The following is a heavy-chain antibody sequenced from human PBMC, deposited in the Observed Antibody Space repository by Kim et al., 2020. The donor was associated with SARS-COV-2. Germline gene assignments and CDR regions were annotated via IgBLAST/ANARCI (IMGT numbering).Heavy chain of an antibody. CDR3: ARVEDCSGGSCYSVVRYFDY. J-gene: IGHJ4*02. CDR1: GYTFTRYA. V-gene: IGHV1-3*01. D-gene: IGHD2-15*01. CDR2: INAGNGNT. Sequence: ASVKVSCKASGYTFTRYAMHWVRQAPGQRLEWMGWINAGNGNTKYSQKFQGRVTITRHTSASTAYMELSSLRSEDTAVYYCARVEDCSGGSCYSVVRYFDYWGQGTLVTVSS.